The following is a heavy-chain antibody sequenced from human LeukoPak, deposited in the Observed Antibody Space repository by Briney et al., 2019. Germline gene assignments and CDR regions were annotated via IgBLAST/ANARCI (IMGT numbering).Heavy chain of an antibody. D-gene: IGHD3-10*01. CDR3: AKDRSGRFWELEPNWFDP. V-gene: IGHV3-23*01. J-gene: IGHJ5*02. CDR2: VSGSGGST. CDR1: GFTFSNYA. Sequence: GGSLRLSCAASGFTFSNYAMSWLRQAPGKGLEWVSAVSGSGGSTYYADSVKGRFTISRDNSKNTLYLQMNSLTVEDTAVYSCAKDRSGRFWELEPNWFDPWGQGTLVTVSS.